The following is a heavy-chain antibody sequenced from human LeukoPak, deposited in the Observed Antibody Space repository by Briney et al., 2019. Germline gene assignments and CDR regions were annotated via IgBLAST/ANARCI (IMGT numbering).Heavy chain of an antibody. D-gene: IGHD5-24*01. V-gene: IGHV1-24*01. Sequence: ASVKVSCKVSGYTLTELSMHWVRQAPGKGLVWMGGFDPEDGETIYAQKFQGRVTMTEDTSTDTAYMELSSLRSEDTAVYYCATPEMATITARFDYWGQGTLVTVSS. CDR1: GYTLTELS. J-gene: IGHJ4*02. CDR3: ATPEMATITARFDY. CDR2: FDPEDGET.